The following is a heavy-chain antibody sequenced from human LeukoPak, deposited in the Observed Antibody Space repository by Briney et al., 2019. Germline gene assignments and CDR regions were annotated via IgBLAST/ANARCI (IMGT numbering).Heavy chain of an antibody. CDR2: IYSGGST. CDR1: GFTVSSNY. D-gene: IGHD2-2*01. Sequence: GGSLRLSCAASGFTVSSNYMSWVRQAPGKGLEWVSVIYSGGSTYYADSVKGRFTISRDNSKNTLYLQMNSLRAEDTAVYYCAKDTRSYCSSTSCYPFDYWGQGTLVTVSS. J-gene: IGHJ4*02. CDR3: AKDTRSYCSSTSCYPFDY. V-gene: IGHV3-53*01.